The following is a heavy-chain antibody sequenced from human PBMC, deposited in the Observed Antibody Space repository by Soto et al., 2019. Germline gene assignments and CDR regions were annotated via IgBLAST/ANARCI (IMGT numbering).Heavy chain of an antibody. V-gene: IGHV3-21*01. J-gene: IGHJ3*02. D-gene: IGHD3-22*01. CDR3: ARAGDYYDSSGPYAFDI. Sequence: GGSLRLSSAASGFTFSIYSMNWVRQAPGNGLEWVSSISSSSSYIYYADSVKGRFTISRDNAKNSLYLQMNSLRAEDTAVYYCARAGDYYDSSGPYAFDIWGQGTMVTVS. CDR1: GFTFSIYS. CDR2: ISSSSSYI.